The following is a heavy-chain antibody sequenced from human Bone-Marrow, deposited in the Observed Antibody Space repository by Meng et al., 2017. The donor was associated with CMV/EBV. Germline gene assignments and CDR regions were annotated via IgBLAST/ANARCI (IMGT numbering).Heavy chain of an antibody. CDR1: GGTFSSYA. V-gene: IGHV1-69*05. CDR3: ARGNLWEFDY. CDR2: IIPIFGTA. J-gene: IGHJ4*02. Sequence: KVSCKACGGTFSSYAVSWVRQAPGQGLEWMGGIIPIFGTATYAQKFRGRVTITTDESTSTAYMELSSLRSEDTAVYYCARGNLWEFDYWGQGTLVTVSS. D-gene: IGHD1-26*01.